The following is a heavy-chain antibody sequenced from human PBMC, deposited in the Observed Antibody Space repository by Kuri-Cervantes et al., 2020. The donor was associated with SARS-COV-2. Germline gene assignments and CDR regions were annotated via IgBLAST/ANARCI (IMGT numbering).Heavy chain of an antibody. V-gene: IGHV4-39*07. J-gene: IGHJ4*02. CDR1: GGSIGSSSYY. CDR2: IYHSGST. D-gene: IGHD5-24*01. CDR3: ARDRDGYNDFPFDY. Sequence: GSLRLSCTVSGGSIGSSSYYWGWIRQPPGKGLEWIGSIYHSGSTYYNPSLKGRVTISVDTSKNQFSLELSSVTAADTAVYYCARDRDGYNDFPFDYWGQGTLVTVSS.